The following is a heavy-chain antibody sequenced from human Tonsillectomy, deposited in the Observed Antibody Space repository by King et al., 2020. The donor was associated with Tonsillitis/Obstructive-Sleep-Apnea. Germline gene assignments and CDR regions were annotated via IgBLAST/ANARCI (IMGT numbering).Heavy chain of an antibody. V-gene: IGHV1-69*10. CDR3: ASSRCGGDCYSYYFDY. J-gene: IGHJ4*02. Sequence: QLVQSGAEVKKPGSSVKVSCKASGGTFSSYAISWVRQAPGQGLEWMGGIIPILGIANYAQKFQGRVTITADKSTSTAYMELSSLRSEDTAVYYCASSRCGGDCYSYYFDYWGQGTLVTVSS. CDR1: GGTFSSYA. D-gene: IGHD2-21*02. CDR2: IIPILGIA.